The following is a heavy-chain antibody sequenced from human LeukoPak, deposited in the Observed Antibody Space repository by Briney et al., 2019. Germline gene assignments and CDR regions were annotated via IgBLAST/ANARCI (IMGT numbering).Heavy chain of an antibody. CDR2: ISSSGSTI. Sequence: PGGSLRLSCAASGFTFSDYYMSWIRQAPGKGLEWVSYISSSGSTIYYADSVKGRFTISRDNAKNSLYLQMNSLRAEDTAVCYCASGDFWSGYPGYFDYWGQGTLVTVSS. J-gene: IGHJ4*02. CDR3: ASGDFWSGYPGYFDY. CDR1: GFTFSDYY. D-gene: IGHD3-3*01. V-gene: IGHV3-11*01.